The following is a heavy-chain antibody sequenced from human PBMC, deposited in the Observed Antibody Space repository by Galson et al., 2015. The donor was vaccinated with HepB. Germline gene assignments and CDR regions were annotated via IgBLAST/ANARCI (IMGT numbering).Heavy chain of an antibody. CDR1: GFTFSSCS. Sequence: SLRLSCAASGFTFSSCSMNWVRQAPGKGLEWVSFISSTSSTIYYADSVKGRFTISRDNAKKSLYLQMNSLRAEDTAVYYCVRDNNIGGYGMDVWGLGTTVTVSS. V-gene: IGHV3-48*01. D-gene: IGHD1-14*01. CDR2: ISSTSSTI. J-gene: IGHJ6*02. CDR3: VRDNNIGGYGMDV.